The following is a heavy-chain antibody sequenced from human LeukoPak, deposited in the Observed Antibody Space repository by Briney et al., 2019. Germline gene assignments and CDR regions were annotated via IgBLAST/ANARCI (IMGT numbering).Heavy chain of an antibody. V-gene: IGHV1-2*02. CDR1: GYTFSGYY. J-gene: IGHJ4*02. CDR2: ININTGGT. Sequence: ASVKVSCKASGYTFSGYYIHWVRQAPGQGLEWMGWININTGGTKYAEKFQGRVTMTRDTSISTAYMELISLISDDTAVYNCARGLPSDYWGQGTLVTVSS. CDR3: ARGLPSDY.